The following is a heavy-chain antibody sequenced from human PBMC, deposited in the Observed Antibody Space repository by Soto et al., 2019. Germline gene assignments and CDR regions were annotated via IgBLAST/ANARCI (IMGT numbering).Heavy chain of an antibody. J-gene: IGHJ4*02. CDR2: INHSGST. CDR1: GGSFGCYY. D-gene: IGHD6-6*01. CDR3: ARDGTAKQLGFDY. Sequence: QVQLQQWGAGLLQPSAPLSLTSAVDGGSFGCYYWCWIRQPPGEGLEWIGEINHSGSTNYNPSLKSRVTISVDTSKNQFSLKLSSVTAADTAVYYCARDGTAKQLGFDYWGQGTLVTVSS. V-gene: IGHV4-34*01.